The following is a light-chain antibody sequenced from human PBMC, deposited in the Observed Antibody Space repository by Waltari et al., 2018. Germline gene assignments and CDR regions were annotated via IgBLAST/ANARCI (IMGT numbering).Light chain of an antibody. Sequence: EIVLTQSPGTLSLSPGERATLSCRASQSVSRTLAWYQQKPGQAPKLRSHGASIRATGIPDRFTGSGSGTDFSLTISSLEPEDFAIYFCQHYVRLPATFGQGTKVEIK. J-gene: IGKJ1*01. CDR1: QSVSRT. CDR3: QHYVRLPAT. V-gene: IGKV3-20*01. CDR2: GAS.